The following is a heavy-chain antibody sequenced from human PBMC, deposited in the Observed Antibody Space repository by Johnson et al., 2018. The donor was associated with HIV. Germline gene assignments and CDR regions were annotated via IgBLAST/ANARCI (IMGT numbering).Heavy chain of an antibody. CDR1: GFTFSSYD. CDR3: ARSSWGGSSLGAFDI. CDR2: IGTAGDT. J-gene: IGHJ3*02. V-gene: IGHV3-13*01. Sequence: VQLVESGGGVVQPGGSLRLSCAASGFTFSSYDMHWVRQATGKGLEWVSAIGTAGDTYYPGSVKGRLTISRENAKNSLYLQMNSLRAGDTAVYYCARSSWGGSSLGAFDIWGQGTMVTVSS. D-gene: IGHD1-26*01.